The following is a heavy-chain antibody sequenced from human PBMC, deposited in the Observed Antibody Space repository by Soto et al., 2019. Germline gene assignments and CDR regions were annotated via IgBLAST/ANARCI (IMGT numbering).Heavy chain of an antibody. CDR2: INHSGST. CDR3: ARNTQKQIYCSSTSCYGPGRYSGYDPEVDYYYYGMDV. J-gene: IGHJ6*02. D-gene: IGHD2-2*01. V-gene: IGHV4-39*07. Sequence: PSETLSLTCTVSGGSISSSSNHWGWIRQTPGKGLEWIGEINHSGSTNYNPSLKSRVTISVDTSKNQFSLKLSSVTAADTAVYYCARNTQKQIYCSSTSCYGPGRYSGYDPEVDYYYYGMDVWGQGTTVTVSS. CDR1: GGSISSSSNH.